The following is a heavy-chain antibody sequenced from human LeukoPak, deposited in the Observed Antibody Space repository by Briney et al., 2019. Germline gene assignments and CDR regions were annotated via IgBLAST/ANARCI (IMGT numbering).Heavy chain of an antibody. CDR3: AGAGYSSGWSDY. J-gene: IGHJ4*02. V-gene: IGHV3-33*01. CDR2: IWYDGSNK. Sequence: GGSLRLSCAASGFIFGTYGMHWVRQAPGKGLEWVAVIWYDGSNKYYADSVKGRFTISRDNSKNTLYLQMNSLRAEDTAVYYCAGAGYSSGWSDYWGQGTLVTVSS. CDR1: GFIFGTYG. D-gene: IGHD6-19*01.